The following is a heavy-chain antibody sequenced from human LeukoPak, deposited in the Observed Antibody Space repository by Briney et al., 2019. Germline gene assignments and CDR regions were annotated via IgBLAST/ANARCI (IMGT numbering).Heavy chain of an antibody. CDR1: GGSISSSTYY. D-gene: IGHD6-13*01. CDR3: ASWQYSSSSAY. CDR2: IYYSGST. J-gene: IGHJ4*02. Sequence: SETLSLTCTVSGGSISSSTYYWGWIRQPPGKGLEWIESIYYSGSTYYNPSLKSRVTISVDKSNNQFSLKLSSVTAADTAVYFCASWQYSSSSAYWGQGTLVTVSS. V-gene: IGHV4-39*01.